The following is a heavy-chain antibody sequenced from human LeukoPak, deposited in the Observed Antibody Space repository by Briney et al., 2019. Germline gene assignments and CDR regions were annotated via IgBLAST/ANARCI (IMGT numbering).Heavy chain of an antibody. CDR3: AREVKWGFGKRFDP. D-gene: IGHD3-10*01. V-gene: IGHV4-59*01. CDR2: ISDRGST. CDR1: GDSISGYY. J-gene: IGHJ5*02. Sequence: SETLSLTCAVSGDSISGYYWSWIRQPPGKRLEWIGYISDRGSTNYNPSLKSRVTISVDTSKNQFSLKVRSVTAADTAIYYCAREVKWGFGKRFDPWGQGTLVTVSS.